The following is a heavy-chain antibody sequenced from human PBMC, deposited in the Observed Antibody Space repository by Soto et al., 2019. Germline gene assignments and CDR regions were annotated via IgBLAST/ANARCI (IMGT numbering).Heavy chain of an antibody. CDR1: GGPITTTTW. CDR3: APQTISSPWGV. J-gene: IGHJ6*02. D-gene: IGHD3-16*01. CDR2: LHHDGTT. V-gene: IGHV4-4*02. Sequence: QVQLQESGPGLVKPSETLSLTCAVSGGPITTTTWWAWVRLPPGKGLEWIGELHHDGTTNYNPSLEXRXTXSXXKSNNHFSLQLTSVTAADTAIYYCAPQTISSPWGVWGRGTTVTVSS.